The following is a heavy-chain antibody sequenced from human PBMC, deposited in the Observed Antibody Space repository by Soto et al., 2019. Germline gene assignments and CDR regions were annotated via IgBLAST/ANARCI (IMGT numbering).Heavy chain of an antibody. CDR3: ARCRSVYSYGQPHGMDV. CDR1: GFTFSSYD. V-gene: IGHV3-13*04. J-gene: IGHJ6*02. D-gene: IGHD5-18*01. CDR2: IGTAGDT. Sequence: EVQLVESGGGLVQPGGSLRLSCAASGFTFSSYDMHWVRQATGKGLEWVSAIGTAGDTYYPGSVKGRFTISRENAKNSLYLQMNSLRAGDTAVYYCARCRSVYSYGQPHGMDVWCQGTTVTVSS.